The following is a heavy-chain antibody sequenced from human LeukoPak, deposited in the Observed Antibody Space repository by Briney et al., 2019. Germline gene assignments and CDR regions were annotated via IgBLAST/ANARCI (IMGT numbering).Heavy chain of an antibody. V-gene: IGHV3-21*01. D-gene: IGHD4-17*01. J-gene: IGHJ4*02. CDR2: ISRSSIYI. Sequence: PGGSLRLSCAASGFTFSSYSMNWVRQAPGKGLEWVSSISRSSIYIYYADSVMGRFTISRDNAKNSLYLQMNSLRAEDTAVYYCARVPHYGDYVHYYFDYWGQGTLVTASS. CDR1: GFTFSSYS. CDR3: ARVPHYGDYVHYYFDY.